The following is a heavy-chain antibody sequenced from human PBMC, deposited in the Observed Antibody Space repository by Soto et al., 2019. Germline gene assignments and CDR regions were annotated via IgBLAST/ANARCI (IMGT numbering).Heavy chain of an antibody. D-gene: IGHD6-6*01. J-gene: IGHJ5*02. V-gene: IGHV1-69*13. CDR2: IIPIFGTA. CDR1: GGTFSSYA. CDR3: AESIAARGNWFDP. Sequence: VASVKVSCKASGGTFSSYAISWVRQAPGQGLEWMGGIIPIFGTANYAQKFQGRVTITADESTSTAYMELSSLRSEDTAVYYCAESIAARGNWFDPWGQGTQVTVSS.